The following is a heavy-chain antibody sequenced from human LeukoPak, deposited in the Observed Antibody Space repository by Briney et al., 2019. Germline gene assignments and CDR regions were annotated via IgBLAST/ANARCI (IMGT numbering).Heavy chain of an antibody. Sequence: GGSLRLSCAASEFTFSNHWMSWVRQAPGKGLEWVAIIKQDGGEKNCVDSVKGRFTISRDNAKNSLYLQMNSLRAEDTAVYYCARVVSRGDSSGYNYFDYWGQGTLVTVSS. J-gene: IGHJ4*02. CDR1: EFTFSNHW. D-gene: IGHD3-22*01. CDR3: ARVVSRGDSSGYNYFDY. V-gene: IGHV3-7*03. CDR2: IKQDGGEK.